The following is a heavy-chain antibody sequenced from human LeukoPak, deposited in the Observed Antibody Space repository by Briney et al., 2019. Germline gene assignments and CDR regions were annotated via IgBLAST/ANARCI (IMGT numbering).Heavy chain of an antibody. CDR3: ARVPSAYYYDSSIFDY. D-gene: IGHD3-22*01. V-gene: IGHV1-8*03. CDR1: GYTFTSYD. CDR2: MNPNSGNT. J-gene: IGHJ4*02. Sequence: ASVKVSCKASGYTFTSYDINWVRQATGQGLEWMGWMNPNSGNTGYAQKFQGRATITRNTSISTAYMELSSLRSEDTAVYYCARVPSAYYYDSSIFDYWGQGTLVTVSS.